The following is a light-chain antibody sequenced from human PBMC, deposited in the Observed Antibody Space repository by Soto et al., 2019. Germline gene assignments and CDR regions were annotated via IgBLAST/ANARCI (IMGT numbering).Light chain of an antibody. V-gene: IGKV1-27*01. CDR2: YAS. Sequence: DIQMTQSPSSLSASVGDRVTITCRARQGIRHYLARYQQEPGKVPKLLIYYASNLQAGVPSRFRGGGSGTEVTLTISSLQSEDFAVYYCQQYNNWPPITFGQGTRLEIK. CDR1: QGIRHY. CDR3: QQYNNWPPIT. J-gene: IGKJ5*01.